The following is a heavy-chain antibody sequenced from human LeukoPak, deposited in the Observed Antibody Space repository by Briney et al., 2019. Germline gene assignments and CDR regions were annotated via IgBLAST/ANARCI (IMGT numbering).Heavy chain of an antibody. Sequence: GGSLRLSCAASGFTFTNYWMHWVRHVPGKGLVWVSHINHDGSSTNYADSVKGRFTISRGNAKNTLYLQMNSLTAEDTAVYYCARDLGYNSASWGQGTLVTVSS. D-gene: IGHD5-18*01. CDR1: GFTFTNYW. J-gene: IGHJ5*02. CDR3: ARDLGYNSAS. V-gene: IGHV3-74*01. CDR2: INHDGSST.